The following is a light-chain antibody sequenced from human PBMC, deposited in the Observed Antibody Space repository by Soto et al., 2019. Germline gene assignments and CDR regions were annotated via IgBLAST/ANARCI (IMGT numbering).Light chain of an antibody. CDR3: QQYGSSPYT. J-gene: IGKJ2*01. V-gene: IGKV3-20*01. CDR2: GAS. CDR1: QSVSTSY. Sequence: EIVLTQSPGTLSLSPGERATISCRASQSVSTSYLAWYQQKPGQAPRLLIYGASSRATGIPDRFSGSGSGTDFTLTISSLEPEDYAGYYCQQYGSSPYTFGQGTKLEIK.